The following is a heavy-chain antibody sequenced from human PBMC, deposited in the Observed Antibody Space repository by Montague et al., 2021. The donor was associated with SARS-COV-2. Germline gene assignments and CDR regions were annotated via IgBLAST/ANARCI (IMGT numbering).Heavy chain of an antibody. D-gene: IGHD2-15*01. CDR2: VAYSGST. CDR1: GDSIGSSHTY. V-gene: IGHV4-39*01. J-gene: IGHJ4*02. Sequence: SETLSLTCSVSGDSIGSSHTYWGWIRQPPGKGLEWIGCVAYSGSTYYNPSLQRRVTISVDTSKSQFSLKLNSVTAADTAVYYCARGVVAAPPVVDYWGRGTLVTVSS. CDR3: ARGVVAAPPVVDY.